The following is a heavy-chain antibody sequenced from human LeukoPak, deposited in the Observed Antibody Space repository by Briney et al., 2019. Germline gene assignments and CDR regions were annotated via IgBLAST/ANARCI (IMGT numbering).Heavy chain of an antibody. D-gene: IGHD3-22*01. CDR1: GFTFSSYA. Sequence: GGSLRLSCAASGFTFSSYAMSWVRQAPGKGLEWVSAISGSGGSTYYADSVKGRFTISRDNSKNTLYLQMNSLRADDTAVYYCAKSRARREGSSGSIGDWGQGTLVTVSS. V-gene: IGHV3-23*01. J-gene: IGHJ4*02. CDR3: AKSRARREGSSGSIGD. CDR2: ISGSGGST.